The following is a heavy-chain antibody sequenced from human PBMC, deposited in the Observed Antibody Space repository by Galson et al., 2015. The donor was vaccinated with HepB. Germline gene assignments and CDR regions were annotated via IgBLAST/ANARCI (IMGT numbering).Heavy chain of an antibody. D-gene: IGHD1-26*01. CDR3: TTARDSGTFDF. J-gene: IGHJ4*02. CDR1: GFTFSNAC. Sequence: SLRLSCAASGFTFSNACVNWVRQAPGKGLEWVGRIKSKTDGVTTDYAAPVKGRFTISRDDSKNTLYLQMNSLKTEDTAVYYCTTARDSGTFDFWGQETRVTISS. CDR2: IKSKTDGVTT. V-gene: IGHV3-15*01.